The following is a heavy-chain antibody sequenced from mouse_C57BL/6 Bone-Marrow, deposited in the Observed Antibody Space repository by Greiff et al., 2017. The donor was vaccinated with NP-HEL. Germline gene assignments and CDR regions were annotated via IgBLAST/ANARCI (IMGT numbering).Heavy chain of an antibody. CDR2: INYDGSST. J-gene: IGHJ1*03. CDR3: ARWGLRRWWYFDV. V-gene: IGHV5-16*01. D-gene: IGHD2-4*01. CDR1: GFTFSDYY. Sequence: VESEGGLVQPGSSMKLSCTASGFTFSDYYMAWVRQVPEKGLEWVANINYDGSSTYYLDSLKSRFIISRDNAKNILYLQMSSLKSEDTATYYCARWGLRRWWYFDVWGTGTTVTVSS.